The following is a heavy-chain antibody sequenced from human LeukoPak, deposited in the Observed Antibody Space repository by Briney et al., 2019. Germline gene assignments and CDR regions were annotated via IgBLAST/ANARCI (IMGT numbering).Heavy chain of an antibody. CDR2: ISSSGSTI. J-gene: IGHJ4*02. CDR1: GFTFSSYE. D-gene: IGHD6-13*01. CDR3: ARDLSSSWYFDY. Sequence: GGSLRLSCAASGFTFSSYEMNWVRQAPGKGLEWVSYISSSGSTIYYADSVKGRFTISRDNAKNSLYLQMNSLRAEDTAVYYCARDLSSSWYFDYWGRGTLVTVSS. V-gene: IGHV3-48*03.